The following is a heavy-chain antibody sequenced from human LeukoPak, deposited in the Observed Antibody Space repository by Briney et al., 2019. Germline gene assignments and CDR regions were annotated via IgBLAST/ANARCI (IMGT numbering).Heavy chain of an antibody. CDR2: ISWNSDTI. Sequence: GGSQRLSCATSGFTFDDFAMHWVRQAPGKGLEWVSHISWNSDTITYADSVKGRFTISRDNAKNSLYLQISSLRDEDTAFYYCAKDIDSAGYGAFEIWGQGTAVTVSS. J-gene: IGHJ3*02. CDR1: GFTFDDFA. V-gene: IGHV3-9*01. CDR3: AKDIDSAGYGAFEI. D-gene: IGHD3-22*01.